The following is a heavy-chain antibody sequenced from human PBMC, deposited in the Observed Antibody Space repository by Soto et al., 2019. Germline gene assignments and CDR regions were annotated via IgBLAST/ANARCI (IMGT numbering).Heavy chain of an antibody. CDR1: GFTFSSYA. J-gene: IGHJ5*02. V-gene: IGHV3-23*01. Sequence: HPGGSLRLSCAASGFTFSSYAMSWVRQAPGKGLEWVSAISGSGGSTYYADSVKGRFTISRDNSKNTLYLQMNSLRAEDTAVYYCAKDQPWGSGWYFLRSDIGSWFDPWGQGTLVTVSS. CDR2: ISGSGGST. CDR3: AKDQPWGSGWYFLRSDIGSWFDP. D-gene: IGHD6-19*01.